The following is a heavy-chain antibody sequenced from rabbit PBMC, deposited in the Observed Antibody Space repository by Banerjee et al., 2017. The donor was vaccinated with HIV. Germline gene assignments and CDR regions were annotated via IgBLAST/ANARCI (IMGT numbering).Heavy chain of an antibody. J-gene: IGHJ4*01. V-gene: IGHV1S40*01. CDR2: IYTGSGNT. Sequence: QSLEESGGDLVKPGASLTLTCTASGFSFSSNEMIWVRQAPGKGLERIGSIYTGSGNTYYASWAKGRFTVSKTSSTMVTLQMTSLTAADTATYFCARGGYTPYGYAFKLWGQGPWSPS. CDR1: GFSFSSNE. CDR3: ARGGYTPYGYAFKL. D-gene: IGHD6-1*01.